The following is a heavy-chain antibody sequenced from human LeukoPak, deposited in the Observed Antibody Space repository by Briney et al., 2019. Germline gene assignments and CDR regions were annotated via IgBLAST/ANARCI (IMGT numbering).Heavy chain of an antibody. Sequence: SVKVSCKAAGGTFSSYAISWVRQAPGQGLEWMGGIIPMFGTANYTQKFQDRVTITADESTSTAYMELSGLRSEDTAVYFCAREVHGYYRKDMLSETNSYYYMDVWGKGTSVTASS. J-gene: IGHJ6*03. V-gene: IGHV1-69*13. CDR3: AREVHGYYRKDMLSETNSYYYMDV. D-gene: IGHD3-10*01. CDR2: IIPMFGTA. CDR1: GGTFSSYA.